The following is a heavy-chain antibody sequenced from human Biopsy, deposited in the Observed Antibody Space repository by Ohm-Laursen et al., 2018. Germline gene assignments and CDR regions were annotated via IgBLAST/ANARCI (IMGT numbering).Heavy chain of an antibody. CDR1: GYSIIPSGPEN. D-gene: IGHD2/OR15-2a*01. V-gene: IGHV4-61*01. Sequence: SQTLSLTCTLSGYSIIPSGPENWSWIRQPPGQDLQYLGFIYSGGNTNYNPSLRSRVTMSVDTSKNQFSLRLNSVTAADTAVYYCARGMRTTGWPYFDYWGQGILVTVSS. CDR3: ARGMRTTGWPYFDY. CDR2: IYSGGNT. J-gene: IGHJ4*02.